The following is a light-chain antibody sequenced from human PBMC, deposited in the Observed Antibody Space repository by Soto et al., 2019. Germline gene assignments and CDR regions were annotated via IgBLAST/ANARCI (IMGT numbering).Light chain of an antibody. V-gene: IGLV2-14*01. CDR1: SRDVGGYNY. CDR2: EVS. Sequence: QPVLTQPASVSGSPGQSVTISCTGTSRDVGGYNYVSWYQQHPGKAPKLMIYEVSNRPSGVSNRFSGSKSGNTASLTISGLQAEDEADYHCSSYTSSSTLLYVFGTGTKVTVL. CDR3: SSYTSSSTLLYV. J-gene: IGLJ1*01.